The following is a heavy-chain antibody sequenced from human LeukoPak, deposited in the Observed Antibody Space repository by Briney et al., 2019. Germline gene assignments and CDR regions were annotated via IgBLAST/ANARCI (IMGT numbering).Heavy chain of an antibody. D-gene: IGHD6-13*01. CDR2: ISGSGGST. Sequence: PGGSLRLSCAASGFTFSSYAMSWVRQAPGKGLEWVSAISGSGGSTYYADSVKGRFTISRDNSKNTLYLQMNSLRAEDTAVYYCARMIIAAAGTGYGMDVWGQGTTVTVSS. CDR1: GFTFSSYA. J-gene: IGHJ6*02. V-gene: IGHV3-23*01. CDR3: ARMIIAAAGTGYGMDV.